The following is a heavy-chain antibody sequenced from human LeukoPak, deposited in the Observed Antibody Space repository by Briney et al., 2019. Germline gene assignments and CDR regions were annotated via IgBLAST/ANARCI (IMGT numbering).Heavy chain of an antibody. Sequence: GGALRLSCAASGFTFKNFVMTWVRQAPGQGLDWVSAISGNTGATYYADSVKGRFTISRDNSKNTLYLQMNSLRAEDTAVYYCARKWWENWFDSWGQGALVTVSS. CDR1: GFTFKNFV. D-gene: IGHD2-15*01. CDR3: ARKWWENWFDS. CDR2: ISGNTGAT. J-gene: IGHJ5*01. V-gene: IGHV3-23*01.